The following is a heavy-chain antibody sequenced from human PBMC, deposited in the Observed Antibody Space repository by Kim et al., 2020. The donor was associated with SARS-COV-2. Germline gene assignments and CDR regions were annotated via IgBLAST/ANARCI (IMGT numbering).Heavy chain of an antibody. V-gene: IGHV4-34*01. Sequence: SETLSLTCAVYGGSFSGYYWSWIRQPPGKGLEWIGEINHSGSTNYNPSLKSRVTISVDTSKNQFSLKLSSVTAADTAVYYCARESDILTGYYGWFDPWGQGTLVTVSS. CDR1: GGSFSGYY. CDR3: ARESDILTGYYGWFDP. J-gene: IGHJ5*02. CDR2: INHSGST. D-gene: IGHD3-9*01.